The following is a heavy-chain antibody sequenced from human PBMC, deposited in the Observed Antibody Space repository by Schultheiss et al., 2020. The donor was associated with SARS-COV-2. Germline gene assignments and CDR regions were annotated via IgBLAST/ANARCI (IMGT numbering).Heavy chain of an antibody. CDR1: GGSISSYY. V-gene: IGHV4-59*01. CDR2: IYYSGST. D-gene: IGHD5-12*01. CDR3: ARELSGYDMPYYYYYMDV. Sequence: ETLSLTCTVSGGSISSYYWSWIRQPPGKGLEWIGYIYYSGSTNYNPSLKSRVTISVDTSKNQFSLKLSSVTAADTAVYYCARELSGYDMPYYYYYMDVWGKGTTVTVSS. J-gene: IGHJ6*03.